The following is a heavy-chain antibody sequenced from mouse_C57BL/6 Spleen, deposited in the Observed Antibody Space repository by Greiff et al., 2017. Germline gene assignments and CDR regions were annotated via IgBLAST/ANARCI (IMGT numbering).Heavy chain of an antibody. CDR1: GFSFNTYA. Sequence: GGGLVQPKGSLKLSCAASGFSFNTYAMNWVRQAPGKGLEWVARIRSKSNNYATYYADSVKDRFTISRDDSESMLYLQMNNLKTEDTAMYYCVRIWDGYFDVWGTGTTVTVSS. CDR2: IRSKSNNYAT. V-gene: IGHV10-1*01. J-gene: IGHJ1*03. D-gene: IGHD4-1*01. CDR3: VRIWDGYFDV.